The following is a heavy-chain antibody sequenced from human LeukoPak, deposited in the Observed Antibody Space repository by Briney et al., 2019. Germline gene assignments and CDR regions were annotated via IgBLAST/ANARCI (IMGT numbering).Heavy chain of an antibody. D-gene: IGHD1-7*01. V-gene: IGHV1-46*01. J-gene: IGHJ4*02. CDR2: INPSGGT. CDR1: GYTFSIYN. Sequence: ASVKVSCKASGYTFSIYNMHWVRQAPGQGFEWMGIINPSGGTSYAQKLQGRITMTRDTSTSTLYMELSSLRSEDTAVYYCAREGVTGTGLDYWGQGTLVTVPS. CDR3: AREGVTGTGLDY.